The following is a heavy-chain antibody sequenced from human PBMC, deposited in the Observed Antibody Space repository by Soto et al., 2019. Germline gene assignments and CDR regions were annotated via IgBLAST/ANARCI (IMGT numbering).Heavy chain of an antibody. CDR1: GGSVSSGIYY. CDR3: ARDILTGYYPSGMDV. Sequence: KPSETLSRTCTASGGSVSSGIYYGVWIRQPPGKVLEWIGYIYYSGNTNYNPSLKSQVTISVDTSKNPFSLKLSSVTAADTAVYYCARDILTGYYPSGMDVWGQGTTVTVSS. V-gene: IGHV4-61*01. D-gene: IGHD3-9*01. J-gene: IGHJ6*02. CDR2: IYYSGNT.